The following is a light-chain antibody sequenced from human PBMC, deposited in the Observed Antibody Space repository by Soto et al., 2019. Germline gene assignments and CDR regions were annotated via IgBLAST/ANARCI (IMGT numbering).Light chain of an antibody. CDR3: QQYNTYSWT. J-gene: IGKJ1*01. Sequence: DIQMTQSPSTLSASVGDRVTITWRASQSISSWLAWYQQKPGKAPKLLIYDASSLQSGVPSRFSGSGSGTEFALTISSLQPDDFATYYCQQYNTYSWTFGPGTKVDI. CDR2: DAS. CDR1: QSISSW. V-gene: IGKV1-5*01.